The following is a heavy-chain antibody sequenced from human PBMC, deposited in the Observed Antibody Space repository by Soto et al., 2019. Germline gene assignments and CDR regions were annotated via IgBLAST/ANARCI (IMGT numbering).Heavy chain of an antibody. CDR1: GGSFSGYY. Sequence: QVQLQQWGAGLLKPSETLSLTCAVYGGSFSGYYWSWIRQPPGKGLEWIGEINHSGSTNYNPSLKRRVTIAVDTSKNQFSLKLSSVTAADTAVYYCARVGSGGAVGYWGQGTLVTVSS. V-gene: IGHV4-34*01. CDR2: INHSGST. J-gene: IGHJ4*02. D-gene: IGHD3-10*01. CDR3: ARVGSGGAVGY.